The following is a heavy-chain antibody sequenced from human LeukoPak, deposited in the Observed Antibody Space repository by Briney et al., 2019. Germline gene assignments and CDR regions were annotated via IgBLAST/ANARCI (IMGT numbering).Heavy chain of an antibody. Sequence: ASVKVSCKASGYTFTSYYMHWVRQAPGQGLEGMGIINPSGGSTSYAQKFQGRVTMTRDTPTSTVYMELSRLRSQDTAVYYCARGSIVASYVLLYYFDYWGQGTLVTVSS. J-gene: IGHJ4*02. CDR2: INPSGGST. CDR3: ARGSIVASYVLLYYFDY. CDR1: GYTFTSYY. D-gene: IGHD1-26*01. V-gene: IGHV1-46*01.